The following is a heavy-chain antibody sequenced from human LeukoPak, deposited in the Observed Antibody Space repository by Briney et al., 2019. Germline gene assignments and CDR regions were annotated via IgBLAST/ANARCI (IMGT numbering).Heavy chain of an antibody. CDR2: IIPILGIA. V-gene: IGHV1-69*04. CDR1: GGTFSSYA. J-gene: IGHJ3*02. CDR3: AREGVTMIVVVIIGDAFDI. Sequence: SVKVSCKASGGTFSSYAISWVRQAPGQGLEWMGRIIPILGIANYAQKFQGRVTITADKSTSTAYMELSSLRSEDMAVYYCAREGVTMIVVVIIGDAFDIWGQGTMVTVSS. D-gene: IGHD3-22*01.